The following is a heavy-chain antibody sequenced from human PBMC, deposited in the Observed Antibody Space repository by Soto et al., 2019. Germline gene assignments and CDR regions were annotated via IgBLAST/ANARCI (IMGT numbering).Heavy chain of an antibody. CDR1: GFTFNHYA. D-gene: IGHD4-17*01. CDR3: AKDSTVTTSLYFYYYGFDV. Sequence: HPGGSLRLSCTVSGFTFNHYAMSWVRQAPGKGLEWVSAVSGRGGSTKYADSVKGRFIISRDNSNSTLYLQMDSLRGEDTAVYYCAKDSTVTTSLYFYYYGFDVWGQGTTVTVSS. CDR2: VSGRGGST. J-gene: IGHJ6*02. V-gene: IGHV3-23*01.